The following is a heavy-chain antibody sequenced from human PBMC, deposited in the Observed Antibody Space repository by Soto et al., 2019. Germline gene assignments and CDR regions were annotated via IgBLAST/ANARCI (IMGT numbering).Heavy chain of an antibody. CDR2: IWYDGSNK. Sequence: PGGSLRLSCAASGFTFSSYGMHWVRQAPGKGLEWVAVIWYDGSNKYYADSVKGRFTISRDNSKNTLYLQMNSLRAEDTAVYYCARDPGYSNPSLDYWGQGTLVTVSS. J-gene: IGHJ4*02. D-gene: IGHD4-4*01. V-gene: IGHV3-33*01. CDR3: ARDPGYSNPSLDY. CDR1: GFTFSSYG.